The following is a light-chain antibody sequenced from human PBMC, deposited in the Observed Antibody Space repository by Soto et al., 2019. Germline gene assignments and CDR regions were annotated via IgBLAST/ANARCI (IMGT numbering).Light chain of an antibody. CDR1: QSVSSY. J-gene: IGKJ5*01. CDR3: QQRSNWPPIT. V-gene: IGKV3-11*01. Sequence: EIMLTQSPATLSLSPGERATHSCRASQSVSSYLAWYQQKPGQAPRLLIYDASNRATGIPARFSGSGSGTDFTLTISSLEPEDFAVYYCQQRSNWPPITFGQGTRLEI. CDR2: DAS.